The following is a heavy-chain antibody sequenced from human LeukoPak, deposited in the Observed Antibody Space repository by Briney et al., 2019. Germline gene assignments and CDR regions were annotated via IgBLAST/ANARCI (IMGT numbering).Heavy chain of an antibody. CDR2: IYSSGST. CDR1: GASISSGSNY. D-gene: IGHD3-10*01. J-gene: IGHJ3*02. V-gene: IGHV4-39*07. CDR3: ARSDGYGLVGI. Sequence: SETLSLTCSVSGASISSGSNYWGWIRQPPGKTLEWIGSIYSSGSTYYNPSLKSRVIIITDTPKNHFSLTLSSVTAADTAVYYCARSDGYGLVGIWGQGTMVTVSS.